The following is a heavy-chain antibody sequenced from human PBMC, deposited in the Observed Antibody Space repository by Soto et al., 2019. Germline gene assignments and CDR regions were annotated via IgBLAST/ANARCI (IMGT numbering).Heavy chain of an antibody. CDR1: CASISSYY. CDR3: ARGAGDHRAPFAD. CDR2: VHYSGNT. V-gene: IGHV4-59*01. J-gene: IGHJ1*01. Sequence: SETLSLTCTVSCASISSYYWSCIRQPPWKGLEWIVYVHYSGNTNYNPSLKSRVTTSVDTPKRQSSLNLSSVTAADTAVYYCARGAGDHRAPFADWAQGTMVTFSS.